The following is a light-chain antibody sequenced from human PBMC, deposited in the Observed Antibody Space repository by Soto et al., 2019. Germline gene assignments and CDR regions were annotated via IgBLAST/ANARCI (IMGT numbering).Light chain of an antibody. CDR2: EVS. Sequence: QSVLTQPASVSGSPGQSITISCTGTSSDVGSYNLVSWYQHHPGKAPKLMIYEVSKRPSGVSNRFSGSKSGNTASLTISGLQAEGEADYYCCSYAGSSTLVFGTGTKVTVL. J-gene: IGLJ1*01. CDR1: SSDVGSYNL. CDR3: CSYAGSSTLV. V-gene: IGLV2-23*02.